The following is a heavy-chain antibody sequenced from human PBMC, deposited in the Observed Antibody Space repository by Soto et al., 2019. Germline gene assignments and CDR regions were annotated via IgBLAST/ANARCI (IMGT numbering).Heavy chain of an antibody. CDR3: ARDRREYSSSSRGNWFDP. V-gene: IGHV4-30-4*01. CDR2: IYYSGSA. Sequence: PSETLSLTCTVSGGSISSGDYYWSWIRQPPGKGLEWIGYIYYSGSAYYNPSLKSRVTISVDTSKNQFSLKLSSVTAADTAVYYCARDRREYSSSSRGNWFDPWGQGTLVTVSS. CDR1: GGSISSGDYY. D-gene: IGHD6-6*01. J-gene: IGHJ5*02.